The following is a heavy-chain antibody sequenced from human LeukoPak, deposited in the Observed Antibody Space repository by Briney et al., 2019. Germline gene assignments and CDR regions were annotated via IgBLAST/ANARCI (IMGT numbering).Heavy chain of an antibody. CDR1: GYTFTGYY. Sequence: GASVKVSCKASGYTFTGYYMHWVRQAPGQGREWLGWINPSSGYTTYAQSFQGRVTMTSDTSITTSYMDLSRLRSDDTAVYYCARGIVWGSYRQFYFDYWGQGTLVTVSS. D-gene: IGHD3-16*02. V-gene: IGHV1-2*02. J-gene: IGHJ4*02. CDR2: INPSSGYT. CDR3: ARGIVWGSYRQFYFDY.